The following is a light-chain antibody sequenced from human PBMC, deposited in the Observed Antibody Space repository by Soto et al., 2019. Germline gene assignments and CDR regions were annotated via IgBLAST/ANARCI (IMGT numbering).Light chain of an antibody. Sequence: DIQMSQCISSLSGSVGDRVTITCQARHDIRKELNWYQQKPGKAPKPLIHGATSLEAGVPSRFSGSGSGTDFTFTISGLQPEDVATYHCQQYDNLPLTFGGGTKVDIK. V-gene: IGKV1-33*01. J-gene: IGKJ4*01. CDR2: GAT. CDR3: QQYDNLPLT. CDR1: HDIRKE.